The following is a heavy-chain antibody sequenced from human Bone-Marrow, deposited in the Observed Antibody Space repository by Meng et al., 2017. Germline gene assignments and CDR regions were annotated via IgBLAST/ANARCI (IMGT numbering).Heavy chain of an antibody. CDR3: AKDIVQLERQDAFDI. CDR1: GFTFSSYA. V-gene: IGHV3-23*01. Sequence: GESLKISCAASGFTFSSYAMHWVRQAPGKGLEWVAVISGSGGSTYYADSVKGRFTISRDNSKNTLYLQMNSLRAEDTAVYYCAKDIVQLERQDAFDIWGQGTMVTVSS. J-gene: IGHJ3*02. CDR2: ISGSGGST. D-gene: IGHD1-1*01.